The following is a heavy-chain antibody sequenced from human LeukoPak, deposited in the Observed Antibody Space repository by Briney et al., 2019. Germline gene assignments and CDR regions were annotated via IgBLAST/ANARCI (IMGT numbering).Heavy chain of an antibody. J-gene: IGHJ4*02. V-gene: IGHV4-34*01. CDR1: GGSLNGHY. D-gene: IGHD3-3*01. CDR2: GSESGGT. CDR3: ARSSDFWSGYPMEY. Sequence: SETLSLTCAVYGGSLNGHYWSWIRQPPGKGLEWIGEGSESGGTKFNPSLKSRVTISADTSKNQFSLKLSSVTAVDTAVYYCARSSDFWSGYPMEYWGQGTLVTVSS.